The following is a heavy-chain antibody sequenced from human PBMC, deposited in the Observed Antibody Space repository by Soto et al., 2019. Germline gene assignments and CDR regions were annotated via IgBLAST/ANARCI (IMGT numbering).Heavy chain of an antibody. CDR2: IIPIFGTA. CDR1: GGTFSSYA. V-gene: IGHV1-69*13. J-gene: IGHJ4*02. CDR3: ATSHRGSSSAIDY. D-gene: IGHD1-26*01. Sequence: GASVKVSCKASGGTFSSYAISWVRQAPGQGLEWMGGIIPIFGTANYAQKFQGRVTITADESTSTAYMELSSLRSEDTAVYYCATSHRGSSSAIDYRGQATLVTVSS.